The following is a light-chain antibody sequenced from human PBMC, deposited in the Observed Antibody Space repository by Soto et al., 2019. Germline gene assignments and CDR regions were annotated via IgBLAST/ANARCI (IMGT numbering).Light chain of an antibody. Sequence: IKMTLSSSSVSATVGDRVTITCRASQGITNLLAWYQQKPGKAPKLLIYAASGLPSGVPSRFSGSGSGTDFTLTISSLQPEDFATYYCQQANSRPLTFAGGTKVDNK. CDR2: AAS. V-gene: IGKV1-12*01. J-gene: IGKJ4*01. CDR3: QQANSRPLT. CDR1: QGITNL.